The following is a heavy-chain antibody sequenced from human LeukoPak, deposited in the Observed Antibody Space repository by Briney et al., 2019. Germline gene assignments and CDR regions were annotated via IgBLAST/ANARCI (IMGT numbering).Heavy chain of an antibody. J-gene: IGHJ4*02. CDR2: IYYSGST. CDR1: GGSISSYY. V-gene: IGHV4-59*01. Sequence: SETLSLTCTVSGGSISSYYWSWIRQPPGKGLEWIGYIYYSGSTNYNPSLKSRVTISVDTSKNQFSLKLSSVTAADTAVYYCARYGGYDYFGYWGQGTLVTVSS. D-gene: IGHD5-12*01. CDR3: ARYGGYDYFGY.